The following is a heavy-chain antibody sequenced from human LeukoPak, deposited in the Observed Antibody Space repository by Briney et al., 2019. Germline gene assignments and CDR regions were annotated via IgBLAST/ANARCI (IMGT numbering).Heavy chain of an antibody. D-gene: IGHD2-15*01. J-gene: IGHJ4*02. V-gene: IGHV3-23*01. CDR1: GFTFSSYA. CDR2: ISGSGGST. CDR3: AKSWDIVVVVAGPNDY. Sequence: GGSLRLSCAASGFTFSSYAMSWVRQAPGKGLEWVSAISGSGGSTYYADSVKGRFTISRDNSKNTLYLQMNSLRAEDTAVYYCAKSWDIVVVVAGPNDYWGQGTLVTVSS.